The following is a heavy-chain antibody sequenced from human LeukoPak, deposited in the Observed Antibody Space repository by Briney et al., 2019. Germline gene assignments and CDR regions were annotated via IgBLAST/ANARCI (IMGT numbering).Heavy chain of an antibody. V-gene: IGHV3-7*01. CDR2: IKQDGSEK. CDR3: ARKDGSYTGDY. J-gene: IGHJ4*02. CDR1: GFSFSNYW. D-gene: IGHD1-26*01. Sequence: GGSLGLSCAASGFSFSNYWMSWVRQAPGKGLEWVANIKQDGSEKYYVDSVKGRFTISRDNAKNSLYLQMNSLRADDTAVYYCARKDGSYTGDYWGQGTLVTVSS.